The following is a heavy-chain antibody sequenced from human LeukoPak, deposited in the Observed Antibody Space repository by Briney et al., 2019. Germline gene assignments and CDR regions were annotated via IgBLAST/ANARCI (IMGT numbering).Heavy chain of an antibody. Sequence: GGSLRLSCAASGFTFSSYSMNWVRQAPGKGLEWVSSISSSSSYIYYADSVEGRFTISRDNAKNSLYLQMNSLRAEDTAVYYCARAAYSSTWYSRYFDLWGRGTLVTVSS. CDR3: ARAAYSSTWYSRYFDL. CDR2: ISSSSSYI. CDR1: GFTFSSYS. D-gene: IGHD6-13*01. J-gene: IGHJ2*01. V-gene: IGHV3-21*01.